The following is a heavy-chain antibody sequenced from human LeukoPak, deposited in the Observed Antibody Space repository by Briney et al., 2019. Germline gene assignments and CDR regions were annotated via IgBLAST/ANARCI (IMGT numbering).Heavy chain of an antibody. CDR2: ISAYNGNT. Sequence: GASVKVSCKASGYTFTSYGISWVRQAPGQGLEWMGWISAYNGNTNYAQKLQGRVTLTTDTSTSTAYMELRSLRSDDTAVYYCARGANYYDSSGYPYYFDYWGQGTLVTVSS. CDR3: ARGANYYDSSGYPYYFDY. J-gene: IGHJ4*02. V-gene: IGHV1-18*01. D-gene: IGHD3-22*01. CDR1: GYTFTSYG.